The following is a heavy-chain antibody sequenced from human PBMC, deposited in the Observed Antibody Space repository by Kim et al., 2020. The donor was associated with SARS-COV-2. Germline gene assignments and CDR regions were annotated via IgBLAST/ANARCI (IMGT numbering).Heavy chain of an antibody. CDR3: AKVGPWYNWNDRAAFDI. D-gene: IGHD1-1*01. J-gene: IGHJ3*02. CDR1: GFTFSSYA. V-gene: IGHV3-23*01. CDR2: ISGSGGST. Sequence: GGSLRLSCAASGFTFSSYAMSWVRQAPGKGLEWVSAISGSGGSTYYADSVKGRFTISRDNSKNTLYLQMNSLRAEDTAVYYCAKVGPWYNWNDRAAFDIWGQGTMVTVSS.